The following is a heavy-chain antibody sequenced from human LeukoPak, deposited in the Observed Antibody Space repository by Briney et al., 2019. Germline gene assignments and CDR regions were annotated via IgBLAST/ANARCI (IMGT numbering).Heavy chain of an antibody. CDR2: IYPGDSDT. J-gene: IGHJ5*02. D-gene: IGHD5-18*01. CDR1: GYSFTSYW. CDR3: ARYFRVVDTASFDP. V-gene: IGHV5-51*01. Sequence: GGSLMISCKGSGYSFTSYWIGWVRQMPGKGLEWMGIIYPGDSDTRYSPSFQGQVTISADKSISTAYLQWSSLKASDTAMYYCARYFRVVDTASFDPWGQGTLVTVSS.